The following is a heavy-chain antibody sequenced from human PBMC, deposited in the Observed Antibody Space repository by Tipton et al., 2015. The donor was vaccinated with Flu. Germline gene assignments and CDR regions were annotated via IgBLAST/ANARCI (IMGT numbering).Heavy chain of an antibody. D-gene: IGHD4-11*01. CDR2: ICPGSP. CDR3: ARRDFSNYVSDPKNWFDR. Sequence: TLSLTCSVSGASVGSPYCWGWVRQPPGKGLEWIGNICPGSPYYNPSLRSRVTISVARAKAQFSLEMRSVTAADMAVYYCARRDFSNYVSDPKNWFDRWGQGILVTVSS. J-gene: IGHJ5*02. CDR1: GASVGSPYC. V-gene: IGHV4-38-2*01.